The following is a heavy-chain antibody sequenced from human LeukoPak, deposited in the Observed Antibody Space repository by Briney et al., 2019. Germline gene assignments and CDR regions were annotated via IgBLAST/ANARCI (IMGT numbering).Heavy chain of an antibody. Sequence: PSETLSLTCAVYGGSFSGYYWSWIRQPPGKGLEWIGEIIHSGSTNYNPSLKSRVTISVDTSKNQFSLKLSSVTAADTAVYYCARARGGPYYDILTGYSKELDSWGQGTLVTVSS. J-gene: IGHJ4*02. CDR2: IIHSGST. D-gene: IGHD3-9*01. V-gene: IGHV4-34*12. CDR1: GGSFSGYY. CDR3: ARARGGPYYDILTGYSKELDS.